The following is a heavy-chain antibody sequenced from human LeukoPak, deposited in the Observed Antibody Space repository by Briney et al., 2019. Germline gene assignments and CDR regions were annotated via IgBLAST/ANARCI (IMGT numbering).Heavy chain of an antibody. J-gene: IGHJ1*01. CDR1: GYTVTSYD. D-gene: IGHD2-2*02. V-gene: IGHV1-69*13. CDR2: IIPIFSTA. Sequence: GASVKVSCKVSGYTVTSYDINWVRQAPGQGLEWMGGIIPIFSTANYAQKFQGRVTITADESTSTAYMELSSLRSEDTAVYYCAREEYPNFQHWGQGTLVTVSS. CDR3: AREEYPNFQH.